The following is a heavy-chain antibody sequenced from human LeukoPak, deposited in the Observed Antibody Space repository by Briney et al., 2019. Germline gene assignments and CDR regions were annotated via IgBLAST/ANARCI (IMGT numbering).Heavy chain of an antibody. CDR2: ISSGSSYI. Sequence: GSLRLSCAASGFTFSRYSVNWVRQAPGRGVEWVSSISSGSSYIYYADSVKGRFPISRDDAENSVSLQTNSLRVDDTAVYYCARDGIGEPGDYYWYFDLWGRGTLLTVSS. CDR1: GFTFSRYS. CDR3: ARDGIGEPGDYYWYFDL. V-gene: IGHV3-21*01. J-gene: IGHJ2*01. D-gene: IGHD3-10*01.